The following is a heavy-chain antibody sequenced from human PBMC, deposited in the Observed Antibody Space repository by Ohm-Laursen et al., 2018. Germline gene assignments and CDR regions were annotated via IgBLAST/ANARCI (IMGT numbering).Heavy chain of an antibody. Sequence: SLRLSCAAFGFIFTDYYMSWIRQAPGRGLEWVSHISYSGTSIYYADSVKGQFTISRDNAKNSLYLQMNSLRAEDTAVYYCARVYGSYCSDYWGQGTLVTVSS. CDR2: ISYSGTSI. J-gene: IGHJ4*02. CDR3: ARVYGSYCSDY. CDR1: GFIFTDYY. D-gene: IGHD1-26*01. V-gene: IGHV3-11*01.